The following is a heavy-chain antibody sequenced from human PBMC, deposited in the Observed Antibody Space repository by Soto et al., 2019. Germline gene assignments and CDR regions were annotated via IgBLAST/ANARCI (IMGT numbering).Heavy chain of an antibody. CDR3: ARERAVSSGYLDWFDH. V-gene: IGHV4-31*03. Sequence: QVQLQESGPGLVKPSQTLSLTCTVSGGSISSGGYYWSWIRQHPGKGLEWIGYIYYSGSTYYNPSLKSRVTISVDTSKNQFSLKLSSVTAADTAVYYCARERAVSSGYLDWFDHWGQGTLVTVSS. J-gene: IGHJ5*02. CDR2: IYYSGST. CDR1: GGSISSGGYY. D-gene: IGHD3-22*01.